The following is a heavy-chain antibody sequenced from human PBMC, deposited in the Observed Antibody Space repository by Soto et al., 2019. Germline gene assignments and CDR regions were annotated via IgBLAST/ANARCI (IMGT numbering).Heavy chain of an antibody. CDR2: LSGTGSST. CDR3: AKEAEMSVGYGMDV. D-gene: IGHD3-10*01. V-gene: IGHV3-23*01. Sequence: GGSLRLSCVVSAASGFTFSNYAMSWVRQAPGKGLQWVSGLSGTGSSTYYADSVYGRFIISRDNSINTLYLQMNSLRDEDTAVYYCAKEAEMSVGYGMDVWGQGTTVTVSS. J-gene: IGHJ6*02. CDR1: GFTFSNYA.